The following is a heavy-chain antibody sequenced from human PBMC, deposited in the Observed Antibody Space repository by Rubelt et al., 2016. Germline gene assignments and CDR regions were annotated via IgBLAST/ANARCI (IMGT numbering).Heavy chain of an antibody. CDR3: ARGGKQQLGPYYYVMDV. V-gene: IGHV4-61*05. J-gene: IGHJ6*02. D-gene: IGHD6-13*01. Sequence: QLQLQESGPGLVKPSETLSLTCTVSGGSISSSSYYWGWIRQPPGKGLEWIGYVYYSGSTNYNPSLTSRVTISGDTTTNQFSRKLSSVTAAETAVYYCARGGKQQLGPYYYVMDVWGQGTTVTVSS. CDR1: GGSISSSSYY. CDR2: VYYSGST.